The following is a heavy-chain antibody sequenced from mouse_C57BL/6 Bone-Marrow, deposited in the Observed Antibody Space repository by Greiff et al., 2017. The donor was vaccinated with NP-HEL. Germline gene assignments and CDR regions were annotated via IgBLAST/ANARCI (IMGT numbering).Heavy chain of an antibody. CDR2: ISYDGSN. J-gene: IGHJ2*01. CDR3: ARGHWGFDY. Sequence: ESGPGLVKPSQSLSLTCSVTGYSITSGYYWNWIRQFPGNKLEWMGYISYDGSNNYNPSLKNRSSITRDTSKNQFFLKLNSVTTEDTATYYCARGHWGFDYWGQGTTLTVSS. D-gene: IGHD4-1*01. CDR1: GYSITSGYY. V-gene: IGHV3-6*01.